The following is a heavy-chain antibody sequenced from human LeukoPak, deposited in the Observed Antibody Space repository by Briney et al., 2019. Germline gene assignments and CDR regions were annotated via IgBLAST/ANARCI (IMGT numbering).Heavy chain of an antibody. D-gene: IGHD3-3*01. CDR1: GFTFSSYG. V-gene: IGHV3-23*01. Sequence: PGGSLRLSCAASGFTFSSYGMSWVRQAPGKGLEWVSDISGGGGSTYYADSVKGRFTISRDNSKNTLNLQMNSLRAEHTAVYYCAKRSFWSGFSNWFDPWGQGTLVTVSS. CDR3: AKRSFWSGFSNWFDP. CDR2: ISGGGGST. J-gene: IGHJ5*02.